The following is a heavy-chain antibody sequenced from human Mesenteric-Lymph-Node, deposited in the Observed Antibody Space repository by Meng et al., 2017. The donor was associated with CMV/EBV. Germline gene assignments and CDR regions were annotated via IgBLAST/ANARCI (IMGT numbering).Heavy chain of an antibody. Sequence: ASVKVSCKASAYTFSGYYMQWFRQAPGHGLEWMGWIDPNNGDTSYKQKFQGRVTMTSDTSISTAYMELSSLRSDDTALYYCAREGYCGSTSCENDYWGQGTLVTVSS. CDR2: IDPNNGDT. CDR3: AREGYCGSTSCENDY. CDR1: AYTFSGYY. D-gene: IGHD2-2*01. J-gene: IGHJ4*02. V-gene: IGHV1-2*02.